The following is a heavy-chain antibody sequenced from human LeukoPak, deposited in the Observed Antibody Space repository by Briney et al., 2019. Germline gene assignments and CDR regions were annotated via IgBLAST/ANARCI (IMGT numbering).Heavy chain of an antibody. CDR1: GYSLSDLS. CDR3: ATDRFYRSSGRSWGFFDY. D-gene: IGHD6-19*01. CDR2: FDSENNKM. Sequence: GASVKVSCKISGYSLSDLSIHWVREAPGEGLEWMGGFDSENNKMVYSQKFQGRVTMTEDTSADTAYMELTSLRSEDTAVYFCATDRFYRSSGRSWGFFDYWGQGTLVIVSS. V-gene: IGHV1-24*01. J-gene: IGHJ4*02.